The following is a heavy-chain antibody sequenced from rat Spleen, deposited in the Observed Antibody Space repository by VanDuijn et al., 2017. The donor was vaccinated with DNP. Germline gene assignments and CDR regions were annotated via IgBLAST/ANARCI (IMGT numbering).Heavy chain of an antibody. CDR2: VSYSGST. D-gene: IGHD1-9*01. CDR3: ARWNYYGYNGFDY. V-gene: IGHV3-1*01. Sequence: VQLQESGPGLVKPSQSLSLTCSVTGYSITSNYWGWIRKFPGNKMEWMGYVSYSGSTSYNPSLKGRISITRDTSKNQFFLQLNSVTTEDTATYYCARWNYYGYNGFDYWGQGVMVTVSS. CDR1: GYSITSNY. J-gene: IGHJ2*01.